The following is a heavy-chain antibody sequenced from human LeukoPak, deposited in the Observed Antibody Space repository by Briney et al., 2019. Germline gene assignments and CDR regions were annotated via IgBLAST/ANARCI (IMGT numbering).Heavy chain of an antibody. CDR3: ARQWGDCSSTSCYSAY. CDR2: IYPGDSDT. J-gene: IGHJ4*02. D-gene: IGHD2-2*01. CDR1: GYSFASYW. V-gene: IGHV5-51*01. Sequence: GESLMISCKGSGYSFASYWIAWVRQMPGKGLEWMGIIYPGDSDTRYSPSFQGQVTISADKSISTAYLQWSSLKASDTAIYYCARQWGDCSSTSCYSAYWGQGTLVTVSS.